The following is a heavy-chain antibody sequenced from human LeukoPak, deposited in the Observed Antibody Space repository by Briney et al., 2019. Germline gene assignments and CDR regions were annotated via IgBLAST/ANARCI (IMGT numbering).Heavy chain of an antibody. V-gene: IGHV3-7*01. Sequence: PGGFLRLSCAASGFTFSSYWMSWVRQAPGKGLEWVANIKQDGSEKYYVDSVKGRFTISRDNAKNSLSLQMNSLRAEDTAVYYCAREMAMAVAGISWFDPWGQGTLVTVSS. CDR1: GFTFSSYW. J-gene: IGHJ5*02. D-gene: IGHD6-19*01. CDR3: AREMAMAVAGISWFDP. CDR2: IKQDGSEK.